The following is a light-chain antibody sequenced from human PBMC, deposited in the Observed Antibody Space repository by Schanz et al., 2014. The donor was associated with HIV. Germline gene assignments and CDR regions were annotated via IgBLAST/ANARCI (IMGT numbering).Light chain of an antibody. V-gene: IGLV2-14*03. CDR1: SSDVGGYDY. J-gene: IGLJ3*02. CDR2: DVT. Sequence: QSALTQPASVSGSPGQSITISCTGASSDVGGYDYVSWYQQHPGKAPKLIIYDVTDRPSGVSFRFSGSKSGNTASLTISGLQAEDEADYYCCSYAGDYWVFGGGTKLTVL. CDR3: CSYAGDYWV.